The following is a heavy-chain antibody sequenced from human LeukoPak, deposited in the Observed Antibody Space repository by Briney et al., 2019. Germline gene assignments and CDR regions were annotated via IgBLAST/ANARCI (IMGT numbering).Heavy chain of an antibody. J-gene: IGHJ5*02. Sequence: PSETLSLTCTVSGGSISSYYWSWIRQPPGKGLEWIGYIYYSGSTNYNPSLKSRVTISVDTSKNQFSLELSSVTAADTAVYYCARDTLRPLDYIWGSYRLSTGWFDPWGQGTLVTVSS. CDR1: GGSISSYY. CDR2: IYYSGST. CDR3: ARDTLRPLDYIWGSYRLSTGWFDP. V-gene: IGHV4-59*01. D-gene: IGHD3-16*02.